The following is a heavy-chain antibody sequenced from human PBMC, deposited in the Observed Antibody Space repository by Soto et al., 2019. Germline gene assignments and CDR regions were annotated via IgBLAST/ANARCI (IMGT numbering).Heavy chain of an antibody. CDR2: IFYNGNT. Sequence: TSETLSLTCTVSGGSLSSSDHYWAWIRQPPGKGLEWIGSIFYNGNTFYNPSLKSRVTISSDMSTKQFSLRLASVTAADSAVYYCARAAPRDSSGLYFDFWGQGGLVT. V-gene: IGHV4-39*01. D-gene: IGHD6-19*01. J-gene: IGHJ4*02. CDR1: GGSLSSSDHY. CDR3: ARAAPRDSSGLYFDF.